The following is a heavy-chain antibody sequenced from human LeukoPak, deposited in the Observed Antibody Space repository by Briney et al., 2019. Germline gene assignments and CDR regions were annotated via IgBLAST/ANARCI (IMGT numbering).Heavy chain of an antibody. J-gene: IGHJ6*02. Sequence: GGSLRLSCAASGFTFSSYAMSWVRQAPGKGLEWVSAISGSGGSTYYADSVKGRFTISRDNSKNTLYLQMNSLRAEDTAAYYCAVGVNYYYGMDVWGQGTTVTVSS. D-gene: IGHD3-16*01. CDR3: AVGVNYYYGMDV. CDR2: ISGSGGST. CDR1: GFTFSSYA. V-gene: IGHV3-23*01.